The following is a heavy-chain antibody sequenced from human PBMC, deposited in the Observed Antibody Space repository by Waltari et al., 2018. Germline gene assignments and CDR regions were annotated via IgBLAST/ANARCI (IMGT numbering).Heavy chain of an antibody. J-gene: IGHJ4*02. CDR1: GGTFSSYA. D-gene: IGHD3-3*01. V-gene: IGHV1-69*08. Sequence: QVQLVQSGAEVKKPGSSVKVSCKASGGTFSSYAISWVRQAPGQGLEWMGRIIPIFGTANYAQKFQGRVTITADKSTSTAYMELSSLRSEDTAVYYCASIHTAIFGVGQLDYWGQGTLVTVSS. CDR2: IIPIFGTA. CDR3: ASIHTAIFGVGQLDY.